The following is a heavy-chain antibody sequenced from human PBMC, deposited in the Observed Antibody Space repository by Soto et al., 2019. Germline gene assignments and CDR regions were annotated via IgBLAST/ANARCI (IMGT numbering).Heavy chain of an antibody. CDR2: IISIFGTA. D-gene: IGHD3-3*01. Sequence: QVQLVQSGAEVKKPGSSVKVSCKASGGTFSSYAISWVRQARGQGLEWMGGIISIFGTANYAQKFQGRVTITADESTSTAYMELSSLRSEDTAVYYCARDSASGSYGDNWFDPWGQGTLVTVSS. V-gene: IGHV1-69*12. CDR3: ARDSASGSYGDNWFDP. J-gene: IGHJ5*02. CDR1: GGTFSSYA.